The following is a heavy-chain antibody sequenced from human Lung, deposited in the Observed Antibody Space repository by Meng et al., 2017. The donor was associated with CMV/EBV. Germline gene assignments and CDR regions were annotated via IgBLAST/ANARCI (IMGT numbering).Heavy chain of an antibody. J-gene: IGHJ4*02. D-gene: IGHD6-19*01. CDR1: GFPFDDYT. CDR3: GKEYTSGWSEVDY. CDR2: ISWNGGVT. Sequence: ACGFPFDDYTMHWARQAPGKGLEWVSLISWNGGVTHYADSVKGRFTISRDNSKNSLYLQMNSLRTDDTALYYCGKEYTSGWSEVDYWGRGTLVTVSS. V-gene: IGHV3-43*01.